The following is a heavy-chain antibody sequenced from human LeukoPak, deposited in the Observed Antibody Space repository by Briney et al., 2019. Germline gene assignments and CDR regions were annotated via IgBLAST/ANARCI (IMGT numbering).Heavy chain of an antibody. V-gene: IGHV3-21*01. Sequence: PGGSLRLSCAASGFIFSTYSMTWVRQAPGKGLEWVSSISTTSDYMYYADSMKGRFTISRDNAKNSLYLQMNSLRADDTAVYYCAREQTYYASGSYYNVFDYWGQGTMVTVSS. CDR1: GFIFSTYS. CDR2: ISTTSDYM. CDR3: AREQTYYASGSYYNVFDY. J-gene: IGHJ4*02. D-gene: IGHD3-10*01.